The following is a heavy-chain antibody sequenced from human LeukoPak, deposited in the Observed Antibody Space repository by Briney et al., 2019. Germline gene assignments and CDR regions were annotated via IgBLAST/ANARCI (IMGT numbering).Heavy chain of an antibody. D-gene: IGHD6-13*01. J-gene: IGHJ4*02. CDR1: GFTFSSYA. CDR2: ISGSGGST. Sequence: GGSLRLSCAASGFTFSSYAMSWVSQAPGKGVEWVSAISGSGGSTYYADSVKGRFTISRDNSKNTLYLQMNSLRAEDTAVYYCAKSPILYSSSWYGDYWGQGTLVTVSS. V-gene: IGHV3-23*01. CDR3: AKSPILYSSSWYGDY.